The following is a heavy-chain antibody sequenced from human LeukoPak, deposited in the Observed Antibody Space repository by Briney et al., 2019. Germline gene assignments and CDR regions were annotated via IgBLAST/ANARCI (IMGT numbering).Heavy chain of an antibody. D-gene: IGHD1-26*01. CDR3: ARASGSYYPSFDY. V-gene: IGHV1-2*02. CDR2: INPNSGGT. Sequence: ASVKVSCKASGYTFTGYYMHWVRQAPGQGLEWMGWINPNSGGTNYAQKFQGRVTMTRDTSISTAYMELSRLRSDDTAVYYCARASGSYYPSFDYWGQGTLVTVSS. J-gene: IGHJ4*02. CDR1: GYTFTGYY.